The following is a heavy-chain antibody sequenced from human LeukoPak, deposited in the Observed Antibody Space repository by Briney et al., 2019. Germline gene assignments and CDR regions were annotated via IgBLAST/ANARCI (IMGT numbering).Heavy chain of an antibody. CDR1: GGSISSYY. CDR2: IYYSGST. J-gene: IGHJ4*02. D-gene: IGHD3-16*02. V-gene: IGHV4-59*01. Sequence: ASETLSLTCTVSGGSISSYYWSWIRQPPGKGLEWIGYIYYSGSTNYNPSLKSRVTISVDTSKNQFSLKLSSVTAADTAVYYCARGSRYVWGSYRYAYYFDYWGQGTLVTVSS. CDR3: ARGSRYVWGSYRYAYYFDY.